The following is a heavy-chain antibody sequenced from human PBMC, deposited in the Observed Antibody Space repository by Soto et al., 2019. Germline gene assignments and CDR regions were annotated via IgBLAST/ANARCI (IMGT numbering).Heavy chain of an antibody. J-gene: IGHJ4*02. V-gene: IGHV4-34*01. CDR2: INHSGST. D-gene: IGHD6-13*01. CDR1: GGSFSGYY. CDR3: ARGRIAAAWGY. Sequence: SETLSLTCAVYGGSFSGYYWSWIRQPPGKGLEWIGEINHSGSTNYNPSLKSRVTISVDTSKNQFSLKLSSVTAADTAVYYCARGRIAAAWGYWGQGTLVTVSS.